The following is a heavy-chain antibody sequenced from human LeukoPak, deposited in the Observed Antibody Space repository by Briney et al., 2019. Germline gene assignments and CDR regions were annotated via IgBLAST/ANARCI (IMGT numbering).Heavy chain of an antibody. Sequence: ASVKVSCKASGYTFTGYYMHWVRQAPGQGLEWMGRINPNSGGTNYAQKFQGRVTMTRDTSISTAYMQLSSLRSDDTAVYYCARGDWSYGALGDVWGKGTTVTVS. CDR2: INPNSGGT. CDR3: ARGDWSYGALGDV. J-gene: IGHJ6*03. V-gene: IGHV1-2*06. D-gene: IGHD3-10*01. CDR1: GYTFTGYY.